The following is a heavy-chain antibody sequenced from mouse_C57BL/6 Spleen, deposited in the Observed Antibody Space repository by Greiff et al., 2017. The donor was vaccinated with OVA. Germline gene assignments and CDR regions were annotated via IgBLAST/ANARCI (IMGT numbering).Heavy chain of an antibody. Sequence: QVQLKQPGAELVKPGASVKMSCKASGYTFTSYWITWVKQRPGQGLEWIGDIYPGSGSTNYNEKFKSKATLTVDTSSSTAYMQLSSLTSEDSAVYYCARGGIYYDYDDGDYWGQGTTLTVSS. D-gene: IGHD2-4*01. CDR2: IYPGSGST. CDR1: GYTFTSYW. V-gene: IGHV1-55*01. J-gene: IGHJ2*01. CDR3: ARGGIYYDYDDGDY.